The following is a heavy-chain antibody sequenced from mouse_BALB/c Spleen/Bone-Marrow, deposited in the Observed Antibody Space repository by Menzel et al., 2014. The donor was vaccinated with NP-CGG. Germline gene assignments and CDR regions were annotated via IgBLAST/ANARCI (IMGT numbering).Heavy chain of an antibody. D-gene: IGHD1-2*01. CDR2: IDPANGNT. CDR3: ARTAPENFDY. V-gene: IGHV14-3*02. CDR1: GFNIKDTY. Sequence: SCTASGFNIKDTYMHWVKQRPEQGPEWIGRIDPANGNTKYDPKFQGKATITADTSSNTAYLQLSSLTSEDTAVYYCARTAPENFDYWGQGTTLTVSS. J-gene: IGHJ2*01.